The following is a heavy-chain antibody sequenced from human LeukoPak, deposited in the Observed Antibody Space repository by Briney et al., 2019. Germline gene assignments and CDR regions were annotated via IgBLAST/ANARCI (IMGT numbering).Heavy chain of an antibody. Sequence: GESLKISCKGSGYSFISYWISWVRQMPGKGLEWMGRIDPSDSYINHSPSFQGHVTISADKSISTAYLQWSSLKASDTAMYYCARWGYDILTGYYFDYWAQGTLVTVSS. V-gene: IGHV5-10-1*01. CDR2: IDPSDSYI. D-gene: IGHD3-9*01. J-gene: IGHJ4*02. CDR1: GYSFISYW. CDR3: ARWGYDILTGYYFDY.